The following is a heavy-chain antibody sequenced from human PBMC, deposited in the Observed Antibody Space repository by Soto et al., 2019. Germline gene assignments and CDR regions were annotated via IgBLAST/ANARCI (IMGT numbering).Heavy chain of an antibody. V-gene: IGHV5-10-1*01. CDR2: IDPSDSYT. CDR3: ARPDYDILTGYHYYYYYGMDV. CDR1: GYSFTSYW. D-gene: IGHD3-9*01. Sequence: PGESLKISCKGSGYSFTSYWISWVRQMPGKGLEWMGRIDPSDSYTNYSPSFQGHVTISADKSISTAYLQWSSLKASDTAMYYFARPDYDILTGYHYYYYYGMDVWGQGTTVTVSS. J-gene: IGHJ6*02.